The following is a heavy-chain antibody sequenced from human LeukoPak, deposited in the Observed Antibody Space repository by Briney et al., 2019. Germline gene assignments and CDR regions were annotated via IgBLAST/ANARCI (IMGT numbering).Heavy chain of an antibody. D-gene: IGHD2-8*01. V-gene: IGHV1-2*02. CDR3: ARGRLYCTNGVCNNWFDP. Sequence: EASVKVSCKASGYTFTGYYMHWVRQASGQGLEWMGWHNPNSGGTNYAQKFQGRVTMTRDTSISTAYMELSRLRSDDTAVYYCARGRLYCTNGVCNNWFDPWGQGTLVTVSS. J-gene: IGHJ5*02. CDR1: GYTFTGYY. CDR2: HNPNSGGT.